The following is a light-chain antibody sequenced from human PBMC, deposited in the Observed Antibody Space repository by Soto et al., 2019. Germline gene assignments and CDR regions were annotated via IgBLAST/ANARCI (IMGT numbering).Light chain of an antibody. Sequence: EIVLTQSPATLSLSPGERATLSCRASQSVSSYLAWYQQKVGQAPRLLMYDASNRATGSPARFSGSGSGTDFTLTISSLEPEAFAVYYCQQRSSWPLTFGGGTKVEIK. J-gene: IGKJ4*01. CDR3: QQRSSWPLT. CDR2: DAS. CDR1: QSVSSY. V-gene: IGKV3-11*01.